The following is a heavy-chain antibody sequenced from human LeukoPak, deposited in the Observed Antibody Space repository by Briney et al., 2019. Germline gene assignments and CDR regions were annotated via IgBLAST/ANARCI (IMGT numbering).Heavy chain of an antibody. Sequence: SETLSLTCAVYGGSFSGYYWSWIRQPPGKGLEWIGEINHSGSTNYNPSLKSRVTISVDTSKNQFSLKLSSVTAADTAVYYCPTGIRTYYYDSAPWGQGTLVTVSS. V-gene: IGHV4-34*01. D-gene: IGHD3-22*01. CDR2: INHSGST. J-gene: IGHJ5*02. CDR1: GGSFSGYY. CDR3: PTGIRTYYYDSAP.